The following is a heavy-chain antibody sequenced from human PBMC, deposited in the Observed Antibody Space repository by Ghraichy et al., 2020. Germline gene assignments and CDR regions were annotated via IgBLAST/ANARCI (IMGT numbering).Heavy chain of an antibody. Sequence: SVKVSCKASGGTFSSYAISWVRQAPGQGLEWMGGIIPIFGTANYAQKFQGRVTITADESTSTAYMELSSLRSEDTAVYYCAREGRGIVGENPSGAFDIWGQGTMVTVSS. V-gene: IGHV1-69*13. J-gene: IGHJ3*02. CDR1: GGTFSSYA. D-gene: IGHD1-26*01. CDR3: AREGRGIVGENPSGAFDI. CDR2: IIPIFGTA.